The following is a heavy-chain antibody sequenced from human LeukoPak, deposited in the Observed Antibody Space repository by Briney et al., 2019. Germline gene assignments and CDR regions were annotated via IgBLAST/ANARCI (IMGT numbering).Heavy chain of an antibody. J-gene: IGHJ4*02. Sequence: SETLSLTCTVSGGSISSYYWSWIRQPPGKGLEWIGYIYYSGSTNYNPSLKSRVTISVDTSKNQFSLKLSSVTAADTAVYYCARGNAYFDYWGQGTLVTVSS. CDR3: ARGNAYFDY. V-gene: IGHV4-59*01. CDR2: IYYSGST. CDR1: GGSISSYY. D-gene: IGHD2-8*01.